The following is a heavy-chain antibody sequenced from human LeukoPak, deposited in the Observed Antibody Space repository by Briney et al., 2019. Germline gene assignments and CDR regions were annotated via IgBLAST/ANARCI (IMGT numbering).Heavy chain of an antibody. D-gene: IGHD6-6*01. CDR1: GGSFSGYY. V-gene: IGHV4-34*01. CDR3: ARVGRSSPPSYYYYYMDV. J-gene: IGHJ6*03. Sequence: PSETLSLTCAVYGGSFSGYYWSWVRQPPGKGLEWIGEIYHSGSTNYNPSLKSRVTISVDKSKNQFSLKLSSVTAADTAVYYCARVGRSSPPSYYYYYMDVWGKGTTVTVSS. CDR2: IYHSGST.